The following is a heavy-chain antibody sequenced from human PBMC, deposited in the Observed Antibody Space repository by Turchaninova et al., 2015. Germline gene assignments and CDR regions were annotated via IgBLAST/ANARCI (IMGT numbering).Heavy chain of an antibody. V-gene: IGHV2-26*01. Sequence: QVTLKESGPVLVKPTETLTLTCTVSGFSLNTARMGVNWIRQPPGKALEWLANIFSYDEKSYSPSLKSRLTISKDTSKSQVVRTMTNVDPVDTATYYCARVVRGVIHWFDPWGQGTLVTVSS. D-gene: IGHD3-10*01. J-gene: IGHJ5*02. CDR1: GFSLNTARMG. CDR3: ARVVRGVIHWFDP. CDR2: IFSYDEK.